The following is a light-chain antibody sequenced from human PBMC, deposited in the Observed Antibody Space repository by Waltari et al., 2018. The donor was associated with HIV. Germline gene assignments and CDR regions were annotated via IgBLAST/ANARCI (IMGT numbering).Light chain of an antibody. V-gene: IGLV2-8*01. J-gene: IGLJ3*02. CDR1: SSDVGTYDY. CDR2: EVS. Sequence: QSALTQPPSASGSPGQSVTISCTGTSSDVGTYDYVSWYQPYPGKAPTLISYEVSKRPSGVPDRFSGSKSVNTASLTVSGLQADDEGDYYCSSYAGNNNLVFGGGTKLTVL. CDR3: SSYAGNNNLV.